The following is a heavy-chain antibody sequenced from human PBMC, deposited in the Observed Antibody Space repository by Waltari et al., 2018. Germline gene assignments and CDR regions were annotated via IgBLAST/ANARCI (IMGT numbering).Heavy chain of an antibody. Sequence: QLQLQESGPGLVKPSETLSLTCTVSGGSLSSSSYYWGWIRQPPGKGLEWIGSIYYSGSTYYNPSLKSRVTISVDTSKNQFSLKLSSVTAADTAVYYCARDSQYSSSPDDAFDIWGQGTMVTVSS. CDR2: IYYSGST. V-gene: IGHV4-39*07. J-gene: IGHJ3*02. CDR3: ARDSQYSSSPDDAFDI. D-gene: IGHD6-6*01. CDR1: GGSLSSSSYY.